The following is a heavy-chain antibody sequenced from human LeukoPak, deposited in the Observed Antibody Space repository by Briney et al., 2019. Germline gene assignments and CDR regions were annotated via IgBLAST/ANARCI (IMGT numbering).Heavy chain of an antibody. CDR2: SSWNSGSI. CDR3: AKDTYYDSSGQFDY. J-gene: IGHJ4*02. V-gene: IGHV3-9*01. D-gene: IGHD3-22*01. Sequence: RTGRSLRLSCAASGFTFDDYAMHWVRQAPGKGLGWVSGSSWNSGSIGYAASVKGRFTISRDNAKNSLYLQMNSLRAEDTALYYCAKDTYYDSSGQFDYWGQGTLVTVSS. CDR1: GFTFDDYA.